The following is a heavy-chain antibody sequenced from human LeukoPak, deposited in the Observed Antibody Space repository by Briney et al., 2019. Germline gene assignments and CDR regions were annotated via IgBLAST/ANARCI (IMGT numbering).Heavy chain of an antibody. V-gene: IGHV1-69*06. D-gene: IGHD6-19*01. CDR1: GGTFSNSA. J-gene: IGHJ4*02. Sequence: ASVKVSCKASGGTFSNSAISWVRQAPGQGLEWMGGIIPVFGTSSYAQKFQGRLTITADKSTGTAYMELSSLRSEDTAVYYCAGGKPYSSGWPPLFHFDYWGQGTLVTVSS. CDR3: AGGKPYSSGWPPLFHFDY. CDR2: IIPVFGTS.